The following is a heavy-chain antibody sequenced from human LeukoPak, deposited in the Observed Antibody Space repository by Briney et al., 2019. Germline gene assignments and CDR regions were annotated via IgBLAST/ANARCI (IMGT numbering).Heavy chain of an antibody. Sequence: SETLSLTCAVYGGSFSGYYWSWIRQPPGKGLEWIGEINHSGSTNYNPSLKSRVTISVDTSKNQFSLKLSSVTAADTAVYYCARGRLLWSQTGYYYMDVWQRDHGHRLL. V-gene: IGHV4-34*01. CDR1: GGSFSGYY. CDR3: ARGRLLWSQTGYYYMDV. CDR2: INHSGST. D-gene: IGHD3-10*01. J-gene: IGHJ6*03.